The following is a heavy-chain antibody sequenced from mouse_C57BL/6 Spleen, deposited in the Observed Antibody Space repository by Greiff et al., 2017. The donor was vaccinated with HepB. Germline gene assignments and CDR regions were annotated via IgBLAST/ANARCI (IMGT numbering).Heavy chain of an antibody. CDR1: GYTFTDYY. CDR3: ARDHSFAY. CDR2: INPNNGGT. Sequence: VQLQQSGPELVKPGASVKISCKASGYTFTDYYMNWVKQSHGKSLEWIGDINPNNGGTSYNQKFKGKATLTVDKSSSTAYMELRSLTSEDSAVYYCARDHSFAYWGQGTLVTVSA. V-gene: IGHV1-26*01. J-gene: IGHJ3*01.